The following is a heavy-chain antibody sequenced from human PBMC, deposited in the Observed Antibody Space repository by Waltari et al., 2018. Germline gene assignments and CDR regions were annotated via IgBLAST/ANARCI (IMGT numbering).Heavy chain of an antibody. CDR2: IQQDGTEK. CDR3: ARDEMHRTTWYHF. J-gene: IGHJ4*02. CDR1: GFTFSTYS. Sequence: EVQLVESGGGLVQPGGSLRLSCAVSGFTFSTYSMSWVRQAPGKGLEWVANIQQDGTEKYDVDSVKGRFSISRDNGKNLLYLHMNSLRADDTAVYYCARDEMHRTTWYHFWGQGTQVTVSS. V-gene: IGHV3-7*04. D-gene: IGHD6-13*01.